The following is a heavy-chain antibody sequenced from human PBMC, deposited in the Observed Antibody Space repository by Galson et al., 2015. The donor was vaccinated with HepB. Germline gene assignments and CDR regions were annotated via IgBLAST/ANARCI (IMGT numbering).Heavy chain of an antibody. V-gene: IGHV3-7*03. D-gene: IGHD3-22*01. Sequence: SLRLSCAASGFTFSSYWMTWVRQAPGKGLEWVANIKQDGSDKHYVDSVKGRFTISRDNAKNSLYLQTNSLRAEDTAVYYCARDYSPKFDTSGYYYDAFDTWGQGTMVTVSS. CDR2: IKQDGSDK. J-gene: IGHJ3*02. CDR3: ARDYSPKFDTSGYYYDAFDT. CDR1: GFTFSSYW.